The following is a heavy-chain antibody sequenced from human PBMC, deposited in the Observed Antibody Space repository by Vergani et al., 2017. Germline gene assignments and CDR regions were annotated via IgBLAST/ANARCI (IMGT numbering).Heavy chain of an antibody. V-gene: IGHV3-30-3*01. CDR2: ISYDGSNK. CDR1: GFTFSSYA. Sequence: QVQLVESGGGVVQPGRSLRLSCAASGFTFSSYAMHWVRQAPGKGLEWVAVISYDGSNKYYADSVKGRFTISRDNSKNTLYLQMNSLRAEDTAVYYCARESGEYSGYVKTYYYYYYMDVWGKGTTVTVSS. J-gene: IGHJ6*03. CDR3: ARESGEYSGYVKTYYYYYYMDV. D-gene: IGHD5-12*01.